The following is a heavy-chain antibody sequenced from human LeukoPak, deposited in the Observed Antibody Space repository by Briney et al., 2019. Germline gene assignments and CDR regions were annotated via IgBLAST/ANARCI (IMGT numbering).Heavy chain of an antibody. Sequence: SETLSLTCTVSGYSISSGYYWGWIRQPPGKGLEWIGSIYHSGSTYYNPSLKSRVTISVDTSKNQFSLKLSSVTAADTAVYYCARDLRAGLGGYWGQGTLVTVSS. V-gene: IGHV4-38-2*02. CDR3: ARDLRAGLGGY. D-gene: IGHD3-16*01. CDR1: GYSISSGYY. CDR2: IYHSGST. J-gene: IGHJ4*02.